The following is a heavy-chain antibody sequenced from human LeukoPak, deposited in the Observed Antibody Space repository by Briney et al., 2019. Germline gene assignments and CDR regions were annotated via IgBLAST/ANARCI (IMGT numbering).Heavy chain of an antibody. D-gene: IGHD2-8*01. CDR2: ISRSGSNI. V-gene: IGHV3-48*03. J-gene: IGHJ4*02. CDR1: GFTFSSYE. CDR3: ARDAIVYAKPVPFYY. Sequence: GGSLRLSCAASGFTFSSYEMNWVRQAPGKGLEWVSYISRSGSNIYYADSVKGRFTISRDNAKNSLYLQMNSLRAEDTAVYYCARDAIVYAKPVPFYYWGKGTLVTVSS.